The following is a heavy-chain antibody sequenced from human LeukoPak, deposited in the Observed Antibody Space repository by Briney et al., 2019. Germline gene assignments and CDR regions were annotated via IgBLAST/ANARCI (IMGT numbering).Heavy chain of an antibody. Sequence: LETLSLTCAVYGGSFSGYYWGWIRQPPGKGLEWIGSIYYSGSTYYNPSLKSRVTISVDTSNNQFSLKLSSVTAADTAVYYCARVIEKVGATEEFDYWGQGTLVTVSS. J-gene: IGHJ4*02. V-gene: IGHV4-34*01. CDR2: IYYSGST. CDR1: GGSFSGYY. D-gene: IGHD1-26*01. CDR3: ARVIEKVGATEEFDY.